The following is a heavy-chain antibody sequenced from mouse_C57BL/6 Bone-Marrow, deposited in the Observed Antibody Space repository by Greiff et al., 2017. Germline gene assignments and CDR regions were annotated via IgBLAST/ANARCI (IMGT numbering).Heavy chain of an antibody. CDR3: ARCAGYYGFAY. CDR1: GYTFTSYG. V-gene: IGHV1-81*01. J-gene: IGHJ3*01. Sequence: LQESGAELARPGASVKLSCKASGYTFTSYGISWVKQRTGQGLEWIGEIYPRSGNTYYNEKFKGKATLTADKSSSTAYMELRSLTSEDSAVYFCARCAGYYGFAYWGQGTLVTVSA. D-gene: IGHD1-1*01. CDR2: IYPRSGNT.